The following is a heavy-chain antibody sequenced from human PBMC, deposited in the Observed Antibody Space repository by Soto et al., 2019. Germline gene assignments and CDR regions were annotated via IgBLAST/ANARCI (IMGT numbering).Heavy chain of an antibody. Sequence: PGGSLRLSCAASGFTFNMFSINWVRQAPGKGLEWVSYISSDGTYRNYADSVKGRFTISRDNAKNSLYLQMTSLRAEDTAVYYCAGGNALDVWGQGTTVTVSS. CDR1: GFTFNMFS. V-gene: IGHV3-21*01. J-gene: IGHJ6*02. CDR2: ISSDGTYR. CDR3: AGGNALDV.